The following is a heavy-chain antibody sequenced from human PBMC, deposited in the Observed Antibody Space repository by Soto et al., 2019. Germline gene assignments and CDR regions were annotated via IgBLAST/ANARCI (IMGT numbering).Heavy chain of an antibody. CDR1: GFTFSNYA. J-gene: IGHJ6*02. CDR2: IGGSGSNT. D-gene: IGHD3-9*01. Sequence: EGQLLESGEGLVQPGGSLKLSCAASGFTFSNYAMSWVRQAPGKGLEWVSGIGGSGSNTYYADSVKGRFTISRDNSKKPLFLQMNCLTAEDTAEYYCARLLRYFDTPYGMDVWGQGTTVTVSS. V-gene: IGHV3-23*01. CDR3: ARLLRYFDTPYGMDV.